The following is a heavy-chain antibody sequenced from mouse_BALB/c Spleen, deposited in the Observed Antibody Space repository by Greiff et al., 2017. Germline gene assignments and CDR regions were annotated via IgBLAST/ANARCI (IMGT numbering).Heavy chain of an antibody. V-gene: IGHV1-14*01. CDR2: INPYNDGT. Sequence: VQLQQSGPELVKPGASVKMSCKASGYTFTSYVMHWVKQKPGQGLEWIGYINPYNDGTKYNEKFKGKATLTSDKSSSTAYMELSSLTSEDSAVYYCARWITTVVARDYAMDYWGQGTSVTVSS. J-gene: IGHJ4*01. D-gene: IGHD1-1*01. CDR3: ARWITTVVARDYAMDY. CDR1: GYTFTSYV.